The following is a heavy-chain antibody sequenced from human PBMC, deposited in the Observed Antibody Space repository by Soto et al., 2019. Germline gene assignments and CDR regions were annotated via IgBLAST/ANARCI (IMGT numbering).Heavy chain of an antibody. CDR1: GGSFSGYY. V-gene: IGHV4-34*01. Sequence: QVQLQQWGAGLLKPSETLSLTCAVYGGSFSGYYWSWIRQPPGKGLEWIGEINHSGSTNYNPSLKSRVTISVDTSKTQFSLKLSSVTAADTAVYYCARTAAGLTYDYYYYGMDVWGQGTTVTVSS. D-gene: IGHD6-13*01. CDR2: INHSGST. CDR3: ARTAAGLTYDYYYYGMDV. J-gene: IGHJ6*02.